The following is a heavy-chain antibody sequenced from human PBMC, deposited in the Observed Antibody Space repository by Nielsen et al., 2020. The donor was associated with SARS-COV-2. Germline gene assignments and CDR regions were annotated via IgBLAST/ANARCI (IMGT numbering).Heavy chain of an antibody. CDR3: ARDRRYFDWLSPAYYYYGMDV. Sequence: GESLKISCAASGFTFSCYSMNWVRQAPGKGLEWVSSISSSSSYIYYADSVKGRFTISRDNAKNSLYLQMNSLRAEDTAVYYCARDRRYFDWLSPAYYYYGMDVWGQGTTVTVSS. J-gene: IGHJ6*02. CDR1: GFTFSCYS. V-gene: IGHV3-21*04. D-gene: IGHD3-9*01. CDR2: ISSSSSYI.